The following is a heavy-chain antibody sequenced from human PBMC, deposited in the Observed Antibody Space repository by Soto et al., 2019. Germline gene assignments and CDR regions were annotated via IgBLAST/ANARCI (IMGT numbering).Heavy chain of an antibody. CDR2: ISYDGSNK. J-gene: IGHJ4*02. D-gene: IGHD1-26*01. CDR1: GFTFSSYA. Sequence: QVQLVESGGGVVQPGRSLRLSCAASGFTFSSYAMHWVRQAPGKGLEWVAVISYDGSNKYYADSVKGRFTISRDNSKNTLYPQMNSLRAEDTAVYYCARGGSYYPADFDYWGQGTLVTVSS. V-gene: IGHV3-30-3*01. CDR3: ARGGSYYPADFDY.